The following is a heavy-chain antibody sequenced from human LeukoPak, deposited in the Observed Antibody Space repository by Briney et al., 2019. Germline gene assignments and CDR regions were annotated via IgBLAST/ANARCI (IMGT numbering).Heavy chain of an antibody. Sequence: ASVKVSCKASGYTFTAYYIHWLRQAPGQGLEWMGWINPNSGGTSYGRKIQGRVTMTRDTSNSTAYMELSKLRSDDTAVYYCARGRCSSRSCYLFDYWGQGTLVTVSS. CDR1: GYTFTAYY. CDR2: INPNSGGT. J-gene: IGHJ4*02. V-gene: IGHV1-2*02. D-gene: IGHD2-2*01. CDR3: ARGRCSSRSCYLFDY.